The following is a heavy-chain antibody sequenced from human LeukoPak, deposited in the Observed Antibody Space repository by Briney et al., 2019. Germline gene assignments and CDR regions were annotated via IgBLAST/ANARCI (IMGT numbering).Heavy chain of an antibody. V-gene: IGHV1-69*13. Sequence: ASVKVSCKASGGTFSSYAISWVRQAPGQGLEWMGGIIPIFGTANYAQKFQGRVTITADESTSTAYMELSSLRSEDTAVYYCARGGARSSSWYFYGMDVWGQGTTVTVSS. D-gene: IGHD6-13*01. CDR2: IIPIFGTA. J-gene: IGHJ6*02. CDR1: GGTFSSYA. CDR3: ARGGARSSSWYFYGMDV.